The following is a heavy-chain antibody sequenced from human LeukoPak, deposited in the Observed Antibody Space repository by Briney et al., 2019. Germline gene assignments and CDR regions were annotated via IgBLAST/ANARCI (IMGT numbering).Heavy chain of an antibody. J-gene: IGHJ6*03. CDR1: GYSIRSGSGYH. CDR2: IYQRGTT. Sequence: SETLSLTCGVSGYSIRSGSGYHWGWIRPPQGKGLEWIGSIYQRGTTYYNPSLKSRVTISIDTSKNQFSLKLSSVTATDTAVYFCARLRRSAIFGVVILDYYMDVWGKGTTVTVSS. D-gene: IGHD3-3*01. CDR3: ARLRRSAIFGVVILDYYMDV. V-gene: IGHV4-38-2*01.